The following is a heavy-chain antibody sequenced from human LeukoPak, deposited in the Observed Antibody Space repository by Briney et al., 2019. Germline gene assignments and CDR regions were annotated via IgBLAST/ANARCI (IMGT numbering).Heavy chain of an antibody. CDR3: ASTVLGYCSGGSCPYFDY. D-gene: IGHD2-15*01. J-gene: IGHJ4*02. CDR2: INHSGST. V-gene: IGHV4-34*01. CDR1: GGSFSGYY. Sequence: PSETLSLTCAVYGGSFSGYYWSWIRQPPGKGPEWIGEINHSGSTNYNPSLKSRVTISVDTSKNQFSLKLSSVTAADTAVYYCASTVLGYCSGGSCPYFDYWGQGTLVTVSS.